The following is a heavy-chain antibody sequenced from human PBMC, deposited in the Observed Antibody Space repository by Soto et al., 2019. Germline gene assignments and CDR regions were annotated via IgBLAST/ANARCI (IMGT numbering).Heavy chain of an antibody. D-gene: IGHD2-21*02. CDR3: AKGFIVVVTDIRPDDNFDV. CDR1: GFSFNTYA. CDR2: ISGGGGST. Sequence: GRSLRVSCAASGFSFNTYAMNWVRQVPGKGLEWVASISGGGGSTYYADSVKGRFTISRDTSKNTLYLQMNNLSAEDTAVYYCAKGFIVVVTDIRPDDNFDVWGQGTMVTVS. J-gene: IGHJ3*01. V-gene: IGHV3-23*01.